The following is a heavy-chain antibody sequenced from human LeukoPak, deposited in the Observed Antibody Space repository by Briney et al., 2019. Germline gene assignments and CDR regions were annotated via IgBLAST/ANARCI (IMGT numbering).Heavy chain of an antibody. Sequence: GGSLRLSCAVSGFNFSAYYMSWIRQAPGKGLEWVSYISSSGSTIYYADSVKGRFTISRDNAKNSLYLQMNSLRPEDTAVYYCAREGYNLWFGTGFDFWGQGTLVPVSS. V-gene: IGHV3-11*01. J-gene: IGHJ4*02. CDR2: ISSSGSTI. CDR1: GFNFSAYY. CDR3: AREGYNLWFGTGFDF. D-gene: IGHD3-10*01.